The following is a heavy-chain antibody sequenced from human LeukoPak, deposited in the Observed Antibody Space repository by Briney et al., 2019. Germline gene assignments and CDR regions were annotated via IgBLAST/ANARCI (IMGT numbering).Heavy chain of an antibody. D-gene: IGHD3-16*02. Sequence: SETLSLTCTVSGGSISSYYWSWIRQPPGKGLEWIGYISYSGSTNYNPSLKSRVTISVDTSKNQFSLKLSSVTAADTAVYYCARYVWGSYPTFEDYWGQGTLVTVSS. J-gene: IGHJ4*02. CDR3: ARYVWGSYPTFEDY. CDR1: GGSISSYY. CDR2: ISYSGST. V-gene: IGHV4-59*01.